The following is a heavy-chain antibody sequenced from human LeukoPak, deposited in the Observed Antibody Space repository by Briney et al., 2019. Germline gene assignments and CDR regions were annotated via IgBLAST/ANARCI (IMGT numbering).Heavy chain of an antibody. CDR2: ISSSSSYI. Sequence: AASGFTFSSXXXXWXRXAPGKXXXWVSSISSSSSYIYYADSVKGRFTISRDNAKNSLYLQMNSLRGEDTAVYYCARDVPPHDYWGQGTLVTVSS. CDR3: ARDVPPHDY. CDR1: GFTFSSXX. V-gene: IGHV3-21*01. J-gene: IGHJ4*02.